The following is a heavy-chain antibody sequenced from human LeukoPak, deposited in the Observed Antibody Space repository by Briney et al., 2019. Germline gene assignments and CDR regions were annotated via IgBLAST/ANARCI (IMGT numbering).Heavy chain of an antibody. J-gene: IGHJ4*02. Sequence: PGGSLRLSCAASGFTVSSNYMSWVRQARGKGLEGVSFICRGGSKYYADSVKGRFTLSRDNYKNKLYLQMNSLRAEDTAVYYCARDYYGGWGQGTLVTVSS. CDR3: ARDYYGG. CDR1: GFTVSSNY. D-gene: IGHD3-22*01. CDR2: ICRGGSK. V-gene: IGHV3-66*02.